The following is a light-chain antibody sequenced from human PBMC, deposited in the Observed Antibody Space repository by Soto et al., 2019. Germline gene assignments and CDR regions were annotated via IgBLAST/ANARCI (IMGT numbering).Light chain of an antibody. Sequence: SYELTQPPSVSVSPGQTASITCSGDKLGDKYACWYQQKPGQSPVLVIYPDSKRPSGIPERFSGSKSGNTATLTISWTQTRDEAVYYCQAWDSSNVVFGGGTKVTVL. CDR1: KLGDKY. CDR3: QAWDSSNVV. J-gene: IGLJ2*01. V-gene: IGLV3-1*01. CDR2: PDS.